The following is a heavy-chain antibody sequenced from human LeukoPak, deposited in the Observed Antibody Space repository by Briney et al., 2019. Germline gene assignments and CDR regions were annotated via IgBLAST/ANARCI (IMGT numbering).Heavy chain of an antibody. CDR1: GFNFRTYN. Sequence: GGSLRLSCVGSGFNFRTYNMSWVRQAPGKGLEWVSAISGSGGSTYYADSVKGRFTISRDNSKNTLYLQMNNLRAEDTAVYYCAIIPLVVVPGDTIFDYWGQGTLVTVSS. CDR2: ISGSGGST. CDR3: AIIPLVVVPGDTIFDY. J-gene: IGHJ4*02. D-gene: IGHD2-2*01. V-gene: IGHV3-23*01.